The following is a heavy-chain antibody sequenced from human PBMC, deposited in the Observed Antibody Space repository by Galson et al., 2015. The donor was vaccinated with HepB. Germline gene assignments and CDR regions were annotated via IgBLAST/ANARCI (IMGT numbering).Heavy chain of an antibody. J-gene: IGHJ4*01. CDR3: AKVRSQLHIYPFDS. Sequence: SLRLSCAASGFIFSNYAMSWVRQAPGKGLEWVSTVSGGGGVTYDAESVKGRFTVSRDNSRNTVELQMKNLRAEDTAIYYCAKVRSQLHIYPFDSWGQGTLVTVSS. V-gene: IGHV3-23*01. CDR2: VSGGGGVT. D-gene: IGHD4-23*01. CDR1: GFIFSNYA.